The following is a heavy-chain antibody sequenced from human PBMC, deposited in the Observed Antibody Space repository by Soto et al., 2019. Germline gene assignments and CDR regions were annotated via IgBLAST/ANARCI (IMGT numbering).Heavy chain of an antibody. Sequence: LRLSCAASGFTFSSYGMHWVRQAPGKGLEWVAVISYDGSNKYYADSVKGRFTISRDNSKNTLYLQMNSLRAEDTAVYYCAKDVEALARVGGMDVWGQGTTVTVSS. V-gene: IGHV3-30*18. CDR2: ISYDGSNK. J-gene: IGHJ6*02. CDR3: AKDVEALARVGGMDV. D-gene: IGHD6-6*01. CDR1: GFTFSSYG.